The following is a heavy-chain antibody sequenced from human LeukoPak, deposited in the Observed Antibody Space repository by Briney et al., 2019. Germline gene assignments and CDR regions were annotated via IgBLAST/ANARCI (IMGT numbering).Heavy chain of an antibody. CDR1: GDSIRSYY. CDR2: VYYSGST. CDR3: ARVGAERSFDY. D-gene: IGHD1-1*01. V-gene: IGHV4-59*01. J-gene: IGHJ4*02. Sequence: SETLSLTCTVSGDSIRSYYWTWIRQPPGKGLEWIGYVYYSGSTNYNPSLKSRVTISVDTSKNQFSLKLSSVTAADTAVYYCARVGAERSFDYWGQGTLVTVSS.